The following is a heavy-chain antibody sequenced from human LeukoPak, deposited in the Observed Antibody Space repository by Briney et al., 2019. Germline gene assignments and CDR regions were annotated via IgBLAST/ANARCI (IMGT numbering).Heavy chain of an antibody. V-gene: IGHV3-23*01. D-gene: IGHD1-26*01. Sequence: GGSLRLSCAASGFTSSGFAMSWVRRTPGKGLEWVSGISGSGDNTLYADSVKGRFTISRDNSKNTLYLEMNSLRAEDTAIYYCAKMKGHPLPKYYMDVWGLGTTVTVSS. J-gene: IGHJ6*01. CDR3: AKMKGHPLPKYYMDV. CDR2: ISGSGDNT. CDR1: GFTSSGFA.